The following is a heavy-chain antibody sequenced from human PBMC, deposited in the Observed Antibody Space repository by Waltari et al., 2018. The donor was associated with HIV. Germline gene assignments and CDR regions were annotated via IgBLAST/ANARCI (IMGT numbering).Heavy chain of an antibody. D-gene: IGHD5-18*01. J-gene: IGHJ4*02. V-gene: IGHV3-30*04. CDR1: GFTFSSYA. CDR3: ARPKYSYGYHFDY. Sequence: QVQLVESGGGVVQPGRSLRLSCAASGFTFSSYAMHWVRQAPGKGLGWVAVISYDGSNKYYADSVKGRFTISRDNSKNTLYLQMNSLRAEDTAVYYCARPKYSYGYHFDYWGQGTLVTVSS. CDR2: ISYDGSNK.